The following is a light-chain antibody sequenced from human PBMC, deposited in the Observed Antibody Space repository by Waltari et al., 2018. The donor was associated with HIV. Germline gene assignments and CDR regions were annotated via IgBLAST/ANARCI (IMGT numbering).Light chain of an antibody. V-gene: IGKV3-20*01. J-gene: IGKJ1*01. Sequence: ILLSLFPGALTLCPGGRGMLSGWASRRVSSSYLAWYQEKPGQALRFLIYGASSRATGIPDRFSGNGSGTDFTLTISRLEPEDVAVYYCQQFDSPWTFGQGTKVEIK. CDR1: RRVSSSY. CDR3: QQFDSPWT. CDR2: GAS.